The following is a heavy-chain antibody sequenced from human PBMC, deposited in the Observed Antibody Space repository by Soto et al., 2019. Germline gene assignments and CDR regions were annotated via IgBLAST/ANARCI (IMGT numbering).Heavy chain of an antibody. CDR3: AREKRAYCSSASCYSLDS. CDR2: VYTSGGT. V-gene: IGHV4-4*07. D-gene: IGHD2-15*01. Sequence: QVQLQESGPGLVKPSETLSLTCTVSDVSLTGYYWSWVRQPAGKGLEWIGRVYTSGGTDYNPSLKSRLTMSVDTSKKQFYLKLSSVTAADTALYYWAREKRAYCSSASCYSLDSWGRGTLVTVSS. CDR1: DVSLTGYY. J-gene: IGHJ4*02.